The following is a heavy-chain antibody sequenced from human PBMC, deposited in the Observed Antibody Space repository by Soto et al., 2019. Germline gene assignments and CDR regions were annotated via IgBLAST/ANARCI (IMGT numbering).Heavy chain of an antibody. V-gene: IGHV3-30*18. CDR3: AKDREIGESVEYFDY. J-gene: IGHJ4*02. D-gene: IGHD2-21*01. CDR2: ISYDGSNK. Sequence: GGSLRLSCVTSGFTFSSYWMHWVRQAPGKGLEWVAVISYDGSNKYYADSVKGRFTISRDNSKDTLYLQMNSLRAEDTAVYYCAKDREIGESVEYFDYWGQGTLVTVSS. CDR1: GFTFSSYW.